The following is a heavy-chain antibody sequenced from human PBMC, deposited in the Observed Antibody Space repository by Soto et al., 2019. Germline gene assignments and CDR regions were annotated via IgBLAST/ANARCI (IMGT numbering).Heavy chain of an antibody. Sequence: QVQLVESGGGVVQPGRSLRLSCAASGFTFSSYAMHWVRQAPGKGLEWVAVISYDGSNKYYADSVKGRFTISRDNSKNTLYLQMNSLRAEDTAVYYCARDPPTKAVAWESYYFDYWGQGTLVTVSS. D-gene: IGHD6-19*01. CDR3: ARDPPTKAVAWESYYFDY. V-gene: IGHV3-30-3*01. CDR1: GFTFSSYA. CDR2: ISYDGSNK. J-gene: IGHJ4*02.